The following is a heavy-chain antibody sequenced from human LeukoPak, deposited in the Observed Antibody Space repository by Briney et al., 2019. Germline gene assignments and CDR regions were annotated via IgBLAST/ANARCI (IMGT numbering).Heavy chain of an antibody. CDR1: GFTFSSYS. CDR3: AGTDSGSYSRWFDY. V-gene: IGHV3-48*01. CDR2: ISSSSSII. D-gene: IGHD1-26*01. J-gene: IGHJ4*02. Sequence: PGGSLRLSCAASGFTFSSYSIKWVRQAPGKGLEWVSYISSSSSIIYYADSVKGRFTVSRDNAKNSLYLQMNSLRAEDTAVYYCAGTDSGSYSRWFDYWGQGTLVTVSS.